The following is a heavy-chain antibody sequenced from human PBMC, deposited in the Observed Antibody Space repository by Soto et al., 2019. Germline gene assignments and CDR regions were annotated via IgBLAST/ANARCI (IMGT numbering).Heavy chain of an antibody. Sequence: SLRLSCAASGFTFSSYAMSWVRQAPGKGLEWVSAISGSGGSTYYADSVKGRFTISRDNSKNTLYLQMNSLRAEDTAVYYCAKLGEMATIRPSSFDYWGQGTLVTVSS. D-gene: IGHD5-12*01. J-gene: IGHJ4*02. CDR2: ISGSGGST. V-gene: IGHV3-23*01. CDR3: AKLGEMATIRPSSFDY. CDR1: GFTFSSYA.